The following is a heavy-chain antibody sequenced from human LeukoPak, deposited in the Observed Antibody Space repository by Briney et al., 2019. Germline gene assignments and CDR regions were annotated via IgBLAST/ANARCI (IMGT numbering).Heavy chain of an antibody. J-gene: IGHJ4*02. D-gene: IGHD1-26*01. V-gene: IGHV4-4*02. CDR1: GGSISRTNW. CDR2: ISLSGRT. CDR3: SRQSGAFSPFGY. Sequence: SETLSLTCDVSGGSISRTNWWSWVRQSPGQGLEWIGEISLSGRTNYNPSLQSRVTMSLDESKNQLSLDLASVTAADTAVYYCSRQSGAFSPFGYWGQGTLVTVHS.